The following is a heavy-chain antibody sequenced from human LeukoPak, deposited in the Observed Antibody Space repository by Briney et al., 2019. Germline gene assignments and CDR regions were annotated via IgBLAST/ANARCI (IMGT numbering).Heavy chain of an antibody. CDR1: GFTFSSYA. D-gene: IGHD3-10*01. V-gene: IGHV3-23*01. CDR2: ISNSGDST. Sequence: PGGSLRLSCAASGFTFSSYAMSWVRQAPGKGLEWVSTISNSGDSTYYADSVKGRFTISRDNSKNTLYLQVNSLRAEDTAIYYCAKTPDYYGSGSYCDYWGQGTLVTVSS. J-gene: IGHJ4*02. CDR3: AKTPDYYGSGSYCDY.